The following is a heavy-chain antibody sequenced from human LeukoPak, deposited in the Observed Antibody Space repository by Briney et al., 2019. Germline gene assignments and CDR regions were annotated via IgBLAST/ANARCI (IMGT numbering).Heavy chain of an antibody. D-gene: IGHD6-6*01. CDR2: IYYTGST. Sequence: SETLSLTCTVSGGSISSYYWSWIRQPPGKGLEWIGYIYYTGSTNYNPSLKSRITISVDTSKNQFSLKLNSLTAADTAVYYCARFSSIAAAFDYWGQGTLVTVSS. CDR1: GGSISSYY. V-gene: IGHV4-59*01. J-gene: IGHJ4*02. CDR3: ARFSSIAAAFDY.